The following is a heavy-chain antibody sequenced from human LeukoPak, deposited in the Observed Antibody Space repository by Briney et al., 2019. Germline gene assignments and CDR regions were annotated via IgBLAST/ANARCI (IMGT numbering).Heavy chain of an antibody. CDR2: IYQGGST. Sequence: SETLSLTCTVSGGSISFYWSWFRQSPGKGLEWIGQIYQGGSTDYNPSLRSRVTISRDTSKNQFSLQLTSVTAADTAVYYCARHSDRWRYAMDVWGQGTTATVSS. CDR3: ARHSDRWRYAMDV. CDR1: GGSISFY. V-gene: IGHV4-59*08. D-gene: IGHD1-26*01. J-gene: IGHJ6*02.